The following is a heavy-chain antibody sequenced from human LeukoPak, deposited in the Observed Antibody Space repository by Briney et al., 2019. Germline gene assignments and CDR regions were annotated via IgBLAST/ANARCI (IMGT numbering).Heavy chain of an antibody. CDR1: GGSISSGGYY. CDR2: IYHSGST. D-gene: IGHD3-10*01. CDR3: ARVVGGPVDY. V-gene: IGHV4-30-2*01. J-gene: IGHJ4*02. Sequence: PSQTLSLTCTVSGGSISSGGYYWSWIRQPPGKGLEWIGYIYHSGSTYYNPSLKSRVTISVDRSKNQFSLKLSSVTAADTALYYCARVVGGPVDYWGQGTLVTVSS.